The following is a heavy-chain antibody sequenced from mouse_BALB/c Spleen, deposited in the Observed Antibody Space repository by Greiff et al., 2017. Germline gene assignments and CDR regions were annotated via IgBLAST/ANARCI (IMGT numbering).Heavy chain of an antibody. J-gene: IGHJ3*01. CDR1: GYTFTSYW. Sequence: LQQPGSELVRPGASVKLSCKASGYTFTSYWMHWVKQRPGQGLEWIGIIYPGSGSTNYDEKFKSKATLTVDTSSSTAYMQLSSLTSDDSAVYYCARADGSSPAWFAYWGQGTLVTVSA. D-gene: IGHD1-1*01. CDR3: ARADGSSPAWFAY. CDR2: IYPGSGST. V-gene: IGHV1S22*01.